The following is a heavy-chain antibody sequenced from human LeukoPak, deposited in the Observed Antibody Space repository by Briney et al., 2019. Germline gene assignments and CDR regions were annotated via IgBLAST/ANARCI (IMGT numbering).Heavy chain of an antibody. CDR1: GFTFSSYG. V-gene: IGHV3-30*03. Sequence: GGSLRLSCAASGFTFSSYGMHWVRQAPGKGLEWVAVISYDGSNKYYADSVKGRFTISRDNSKNTLYLQMNSLRAEDTAVYYCARGPFIGVGYYTLSNRYYFDYWGQGTLVTVSS. CDR3: ARGPFIGVGYYTLSNRYYFDY. J-gene: IGHJ4*02. CDR2: ISYDGSNK. D-gene: IGHD3-3*01.